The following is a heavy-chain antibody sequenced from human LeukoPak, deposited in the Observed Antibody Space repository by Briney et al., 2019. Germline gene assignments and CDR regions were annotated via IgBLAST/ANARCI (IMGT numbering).Heavy chain of an antibody. CDR3: ARPGYYYDSSGYPARFDY. Sequence: ASVKLSCKASGGTFSSYAISWVRQAPGQGLEWMGRIIPILGIANYAQKFQGRVTITADKSTSTAYMELSSLRSEDTAVYYCARPGYYYDSSGYPARFDYWGQGTLVTVSS. V-gene: IGHV1-69*04. CDR1: GGTFSSYA. D-gene: IGHD3-22*01. CDR2: IIPILGIA. J-gene: IGHJ4*02.